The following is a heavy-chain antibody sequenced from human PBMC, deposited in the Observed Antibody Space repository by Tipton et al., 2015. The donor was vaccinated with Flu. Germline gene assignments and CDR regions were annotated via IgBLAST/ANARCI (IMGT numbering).Heavy chain of an antibody. J-gene: IGHJ4*02. Sequence: SLRLSCTASGFTFSDYSMSWLRQAPGKGLECLSYISISGSTIYYADSVKGRFAVSRDNAKNSLFLQSDSLRAEDTAVYFCARARYSDYDVLPNYFDYWGQGILVTVSS. D-gene: IGHD5-12*01. CDR1: GFTFSDYS. CDR2: ISISGSTI. CDR3: ARARYSDYDVLPNYFDY. V-gene: IGHV3-11*01.